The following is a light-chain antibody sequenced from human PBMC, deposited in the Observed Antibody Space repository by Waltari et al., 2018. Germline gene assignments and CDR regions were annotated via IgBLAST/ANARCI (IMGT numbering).Light chain of an antibody. Sequence: DIQITQSQSSLSASVGDRVTIPCRASQSISSHLNWYQQKPGKAPKLLIYAASSLQSGVPSSFSGSGSGTDFTLTISSLQPEDFATYYCQQSYSTPLTFGGGTKVEIK. J-gene: IGKJ4*01. CDR1: QSISSH. CDR2: AAS. V-gene: IGKV1-39*01. CDR3: QQSYSTPLT.